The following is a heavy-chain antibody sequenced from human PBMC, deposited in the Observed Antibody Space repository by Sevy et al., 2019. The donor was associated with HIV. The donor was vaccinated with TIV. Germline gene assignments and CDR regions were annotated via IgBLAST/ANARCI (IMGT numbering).Heavy chain of an antibody. CDR2: INWNGDDT. Sequence: GGSLRLSCAASAFTFDDYTMHWVRQAPGKGLEWVSLINWNGDDTYYADSVKGRFTISRDNSRNSLYLQMNSLRTEDTALYYCAKERNCGRDCLYFQHWGQGTLVTVSS. D-gene: IGHD2-21*02. CDR3: AKERNCGRDCLYFQH. V-gene: IGHV3-43*01. J-gene: IGHJ1*01. CDR1: AFTFDDYT.